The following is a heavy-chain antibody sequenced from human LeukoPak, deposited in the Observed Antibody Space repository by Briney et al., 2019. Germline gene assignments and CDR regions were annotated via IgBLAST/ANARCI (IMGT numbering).Heavy chain of an antibody. J-gene: IGHJ3*02. CDR3: AKRFYYDSSGYGAFDI. V-gene: IGHV3-23*01. CDR1: GFTFSSYG. Sequence: PGGSLRLSCAASGFTFSSYGMSWVRQAPGKGPEWVSAISGSGGSTNYADSVKSRFTISRDNSKNTLYLQMNSLRAEDTAVYYCAKRFYYDSSGYGAFDIWGQGTMVTVSS. CDR2: ISGSGGST. D-gene: IGHD3-22*01.